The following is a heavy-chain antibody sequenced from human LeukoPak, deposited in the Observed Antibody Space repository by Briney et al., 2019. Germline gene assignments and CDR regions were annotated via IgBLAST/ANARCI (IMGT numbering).Heavy chain of an antibody. CDR3: ARDRISAISRGWFDP. CDR2: ISWNSGRI. D-gene: IGHD2-21*01. J-gene: IGHJ5*02. Sequence: GGSLRLSCAASGFTFDDYAMHWVRQAPGKGLEWVSGISWNSGRINYADSVKGRFTISRDNSKNTLYLQMNSLRAEDTAVYYCARDRISAISRGWFDPWGQGTLVTVSS. V-gene: IGHV3-9*01. CDR1: GFTFDDYA.